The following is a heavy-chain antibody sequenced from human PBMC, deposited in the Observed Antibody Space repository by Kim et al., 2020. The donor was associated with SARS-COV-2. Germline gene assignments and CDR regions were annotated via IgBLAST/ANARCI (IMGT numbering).Heavy chain of an antibody. CDR3: ARGRAGVVPSPILGLGPYYYYYVIDL. CDR1: GGSFSGYH. CDR2: INHSCGT. J-gene: IGHJ6*02. V-gene: IGHV4-34*01. Sequence: SETLSLTCAVFGGSFSGYHCTWIRQSPEKGLEWIGEINHSCGTNCNPSLKSRVTISLDTSKNQFSLRLGSVSAADTAVHYCARGRAGVVPSPILGLGPYYYYYVIDLWGQGNTIRVSS. D-gene: IGHD3-3*01.